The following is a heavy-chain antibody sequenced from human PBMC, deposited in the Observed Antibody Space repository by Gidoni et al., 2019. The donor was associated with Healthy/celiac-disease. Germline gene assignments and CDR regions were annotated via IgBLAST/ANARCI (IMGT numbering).Heavy chain of an antibody. V-gene: IGHV3-74*01. CDR1: GFTFGSYW. Sequence: EVQLVESGGGLVQAGGSVRLSCACSGFTFGSYWMHLVRQAPGKELGWVSRINSDGSSTSYADSVKGRFTISRDNAKNTLYLQMNILRAEDTAVYYCARDLYDSSGYFLAVWGQGTTVTVSS. J-gene: IGHJ6*02. D-gene: IGHD3-22*01. CDR2: INSDGSST. CDR3: ARDLYDSSGYFLAV.